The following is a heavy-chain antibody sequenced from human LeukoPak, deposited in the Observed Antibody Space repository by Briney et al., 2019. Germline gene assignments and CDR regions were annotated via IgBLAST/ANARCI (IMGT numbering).Heavy chain of an antibody. CDR1: GFTFSSYA. D-gene: IGHD4-17*01. CDR3: VKGGMTTVTTRPPRFDY. Sequence: GGSLRLSCSASGFTFSSYAMHWVRQAPGKGLEYVSAISSSGGSTYYADSVKGRFTISRDNSKNTLYLQMSSLRAEDTAVYYCVKGGMTTVTTRPPRFDYWGQGTLVTVSS. V-gene: IGHV3-64D*06. J-gene: IGHJ4*02. CDR2: ISSSGGST.